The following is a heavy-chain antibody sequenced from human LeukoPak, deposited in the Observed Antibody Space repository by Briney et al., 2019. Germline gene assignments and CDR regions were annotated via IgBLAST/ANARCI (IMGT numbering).Heavy chain of an antibody. V-gene: IGHV1-2*02. D-gene: IGHD4-17*01. CDR2: INPNSGGT. CDR1: GYTFTSYA. Sequence: ASVKVSCKASGYTFTSYAMNWVRQAPGQGLEWMGWINPNSGGTNYAQKFQGRVTMTRDTSISTAYMELSRLRSDDTAVYYCARAVTVTTAFDIWGQGTMVTVSS. J-gene: IGHJ3*02. CDR3: ARAVTVTTAFDI.